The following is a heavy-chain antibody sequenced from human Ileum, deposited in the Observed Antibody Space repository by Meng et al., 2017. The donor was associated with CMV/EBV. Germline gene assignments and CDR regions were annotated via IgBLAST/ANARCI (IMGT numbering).Heavy chain of an antibody. CDR2: INTNTGSV. Sequence: ASVKVSCKASGYTFTIYYIHWVRQAPGQGLEWMGIINTNTGSVTYAQELQGRVTMTRDTSTSTVYMELSSLRSEDTAVYYCARDTVETVKDQLLGGSEYYYYYYGMDVWGQGTTVTVSS. J-gene: IGHJ6*02. CDR1: GYTFTIYY. CDR3: ARDTVETVKDQLLGGSEYYYYYYGMDV. D-gene: IGHD2-2*01. V-gene: IGHV1-46*04.